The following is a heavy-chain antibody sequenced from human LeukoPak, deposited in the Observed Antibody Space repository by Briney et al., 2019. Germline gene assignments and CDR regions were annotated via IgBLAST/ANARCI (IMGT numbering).Heavy chain of an antibody. D-gene: IGHD2-2*01. V-gene: IGHV1-69*06. CDR1: GGTFSSYA. J-gene: IGHJ6*02. CDR2: IIPIFGTA. CDR3: ARPVVPAATGNYYYGMDV. Sequence: SVKVSCKASGGTFSSYAISWVRQAPGQGLEWMGGIIPIFGTANYAQKFQGRVTITADKSTSTAYMELSSLRSEDTAVYYCARPVVPAATGNYYYGMDVWGQGTTVTVSS.